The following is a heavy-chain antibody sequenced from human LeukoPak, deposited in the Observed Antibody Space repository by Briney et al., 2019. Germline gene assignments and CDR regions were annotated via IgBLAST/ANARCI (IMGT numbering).Heavy chain of an antibody. D-gene: IGHD3-22*01. CDR2: VSVDGNNQ. CDR1: GFTFTNYA. V-gene: IGHV3-30*04. CDR3: VLDFRIVVTNL. Sequence: AGRSLRLSCVVSGFTFTNYAMHWVRQAPGKGLEWVAAVSVDGNNQYYADSVKGRFSVSRDNSKNTLYLQMNSLGSEDTAVYHCVLDFRIVVTNLWGQGALVTVSS. J-gene: IGHJ4*02.